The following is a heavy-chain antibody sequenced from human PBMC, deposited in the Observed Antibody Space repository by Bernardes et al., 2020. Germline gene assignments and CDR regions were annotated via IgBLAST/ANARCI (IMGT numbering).Heavy chain of an antibody. CDR2: INSDGSST. J-gene: IGHJ5*02. Sequence: SLSLSCAASGFTFSSYWMHWVRQAPGKGLVWVSRINSDGSSTSYADSVKGRFTISRDNAKNTLYLQMNSLRAEDTAVYYCARVRPYYDSSGTFDPWGQGTLVTVSS. D-gene: IGHD3-22*01. CDR3: ARVRPYYDSSGTFDP. CDR1: GFTFSSYW. V-gene: IGHV3-74*01.